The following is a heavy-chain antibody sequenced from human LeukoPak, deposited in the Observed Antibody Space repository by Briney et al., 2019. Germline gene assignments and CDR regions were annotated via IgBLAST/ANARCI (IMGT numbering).Heavy chain of an antibody. J-gene: IGHJ4*02. Sequence: GGSLRLSCAASGFTFSSYAMSWVRQAPGKGLEWVSAISGSGGSTYYAGSVKGRFTISRDNSKNTLYLQMNSLRAEDTAVYYCAKGARITMIVVVKANYYFDYWGQGTLVTVSS. V-gene: IGHV3-23*01. CDR2: ISGSGGST. CDR1: GFTFSSYA. CDR3: AKGARITMIVVVKANYYFDY. D-gene: IGHD3-22*01.